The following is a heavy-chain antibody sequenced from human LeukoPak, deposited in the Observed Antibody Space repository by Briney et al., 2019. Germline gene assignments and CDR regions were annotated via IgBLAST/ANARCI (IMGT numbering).Heavy chain of an antibody. CDR2: IYYSGST. CDR3: ASGPWVTPFDY. V-gene: IGHV4-39*07. D-gene: IGHD2-21*02. CDR1: GGSISSSSYY. Sequence: PSQTLSLTCTVSGGSISSSSYYWGWIRQPPGKGLEWIGSIYYSGSTYYNPSLKSRVTISVDTSKNQFSLNLNSVTAADTAVYFCASGPWVTPFDYWGQGTLVPVSS. J-gene: IGHJ4*02.